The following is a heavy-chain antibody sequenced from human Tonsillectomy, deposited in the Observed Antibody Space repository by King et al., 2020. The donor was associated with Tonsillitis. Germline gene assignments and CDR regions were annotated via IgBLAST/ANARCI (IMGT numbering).Heavy chain of an antibody. CDR1: GYTFTNYY. V-gene: IGHV1-46*01. CDR2: INPSGGST. D-gene: IGHD2-21*02. J-gene: IGHJ2*01. CDR3: AGDGGLLSPYWYFDL. Sequence: VQLVESGAEVKKPGASVKVSCKASGYTFTNYYMHWVRQAPGQGLEWMGFINPSGGSTSYAQKFQGRVTMTRDTSTSTVYMELSSLRSEDTAVYYCAGDGGLLSPYWYFDLWGRGTLVTVSS.